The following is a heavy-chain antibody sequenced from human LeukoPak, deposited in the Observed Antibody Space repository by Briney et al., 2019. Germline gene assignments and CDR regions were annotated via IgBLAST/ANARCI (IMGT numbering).Heavy chain of an antibody. V-gene: IGHV4-59*12. J-gene: IGHJ4*02. CDR1: GGSISSYY. CDR2: IYYSGST. CDR3: ARAWQQLPPVY. D-gene: IGHD6-13*01. Sequence: PSETLSLTCTVSGGSISSYYWSWIRQPPGKGLEWIGYIYYSGSTNYNPSLKSRVTISVDTSKNQFSLKLSSVTAADTAVYYCARAWQQLPPVYWGQGTLVTVSS.